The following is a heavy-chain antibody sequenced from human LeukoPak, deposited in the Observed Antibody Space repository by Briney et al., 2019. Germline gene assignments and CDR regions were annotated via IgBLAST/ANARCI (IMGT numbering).Heavy chain of an antibody. CDR2: IIPILGIA. Sequence: ASMKVSCKASGGTFSSYTISWVRQAPGQGLEWMGRIIPILGIANYAQKFQGRVTITADKSTSTAYMELSSLRSEDTAVYYCAREGSSWYYFDYWGQGTLVTVSS. J-gene: IGHJ4*02. CDR1: GGTFSSYT. D-gene: IGHD6-13*01. CDR3: AREGSSWYYFDY. V-gene: IGHV1-69*04.